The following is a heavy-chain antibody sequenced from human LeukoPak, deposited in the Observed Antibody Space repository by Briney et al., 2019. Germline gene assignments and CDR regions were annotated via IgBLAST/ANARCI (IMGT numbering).Heavy chain of an antibody. CDR1: GYTFTSYA. CDR3: ARALPVLRYFDWLPKLGRSWFDP. Sequence: ASVKVSCKASGYTFTSYAMNWVRQAPGQGLEWMGWINTNTGNPTYAQGFTGRFVFSLDTSVSTAYLQISSLKAEDTAVYYCARALPVLRYFDWLPKLGRSWFDPWGQGTLVTVSS. D-gene: IGHD3-9*01. V-gene: IGHV7-4-1*02. CDR2: INTNTGNP. J-gene: IGHJ5*02.